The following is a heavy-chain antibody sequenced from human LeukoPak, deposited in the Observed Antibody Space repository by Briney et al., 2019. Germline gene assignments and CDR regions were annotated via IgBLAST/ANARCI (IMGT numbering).Heavy chain of an antibody. Sequence: SETLSLTCTVSGGSISSGSYYWSWIRQPAGKGLEWIGRIYTSGSTNYNPSLKSRVTISVDTSKNQFSLKLSSVTAADTAVYYCASIVVEGRAFDIWSQGTMVTVSS. CDR3: ASIVVEGRAFDI. CDR1: GGSISSGSYY. J-gene: IGHJ3*02. V-gene: IGHV4-61*02. CDR2: IYTSGST. D-gene: IGHD2-2*01.